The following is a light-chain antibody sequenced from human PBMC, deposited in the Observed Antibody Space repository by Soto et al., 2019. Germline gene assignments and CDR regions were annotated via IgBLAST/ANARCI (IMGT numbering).Light chain of an antibody. V-gene: IGLV2-11*01. J-gene: IGLJ1*01. CDR2: DVS. CDR3: QSYDTRLSGYV. CDR1: SSDVGGYNY. Sequence: QSVLTQPRSVSGSPGQSATISCTGTSSDVGGYNYVSWYQQHPGKAPKLMIYDVSKRPSGVPDRFSGSKSGNTASLTISGLQAEDEADYYCQSYDTRLSGYVFGTGTKVTVL.